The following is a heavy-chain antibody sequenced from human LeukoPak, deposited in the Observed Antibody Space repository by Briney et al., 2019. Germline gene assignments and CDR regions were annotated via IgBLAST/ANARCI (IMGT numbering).Heavy chain of an antibody. CDR3: AREDGYNNNHY. CDR1: GFTSSDYY. D-gene: IGHD5-24*01. CDR2: IYSGGST. V-gene: IGHV3-66*01. Sequence: GGSLRLSCAASGFTSSDYYMSWVRQAPGKGLEWVSIIYSGGSTYYADSVKGRFTISRDNSKNTLYLQMNSLRAEDTAVYYCAREDGYNNNHYWGQGTLVTVSS. J-gene: IGHJ4*02.